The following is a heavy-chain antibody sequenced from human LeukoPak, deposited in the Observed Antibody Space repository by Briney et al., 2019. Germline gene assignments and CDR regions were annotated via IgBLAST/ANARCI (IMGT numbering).Heavy chain of an antibody. D-gene: IGHD3-10*01. CDR2: IGTAGDT. V-gene: IGHV3-13*01. J-gene: IGHJ4*02. CDR1: GFTFSSYD. Sequence: GGPLRLSCAATGFTFSSYDMHWVRQATGKGLEWVSAIGTAGDTYYPGSVKGRFTISRENAKNSLYLQMNSLRAGDTAVYYCARSSALGGYFDYWGQGTLVTVSS. CDR3: ARSSALGGYFDY.